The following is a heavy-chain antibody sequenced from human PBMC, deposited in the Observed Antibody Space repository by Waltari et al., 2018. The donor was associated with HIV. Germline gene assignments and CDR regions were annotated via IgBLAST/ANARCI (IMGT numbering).Heavy chain of an antibody. V-gene: IGHV1-2*06. CDR1: GYPFTAYY. CDR2: INPISGST. J-gene: IGHJ4*02. D-gene: IGHD2-15*01. CDR3: ARGESVSVSNIPPGYRFDF. Sequence: QVQLVQSGAELKKPGASVEFSCRASGYPFTAYYIHWVRRAPGQGLQWRGRINPISGSTNIPLAFQGRITMTRDTSSGAVFIELRGLKFNDTALYYCARGESVSVSNIPPGYRFDFWGQGTLITVSS.